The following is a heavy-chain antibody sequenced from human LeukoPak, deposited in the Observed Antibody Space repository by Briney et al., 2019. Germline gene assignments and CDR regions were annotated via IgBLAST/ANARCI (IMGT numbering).Heavy chain of an antibody. CDR2: ISGYNGNT. D-gene: IGHD3-3*01. CDR3: ARDPTKYFWSAYNPFDY. CDR1: GYTFTNYG. J-gene: IGHJ4*02. V-gene: IGHV1-18*01. Sequence: ASVKVSCKASGYTFTNYGITWVRQAPEQGLEWMGWISGYNGNTNYAQKLQGRVSMTTDTSTSTAYMELRSLRSDDTAVYYCARDPTKYFWSAYNPFDYWGQGTLVTVSS.